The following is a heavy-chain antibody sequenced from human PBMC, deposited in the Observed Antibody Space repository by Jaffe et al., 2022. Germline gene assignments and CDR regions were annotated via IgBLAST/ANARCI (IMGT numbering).Heavy chain of an antibody. CDR3: ARGFGWWRGSYYFDY. CDR1: GGSFSGYY. V-gene: IGHV4-34*01. Sequence: QVQLQQWGAGLLKPSETLSLTCAVYGGSFSGYYWSWIRQPPGKGLEWIGEINHSGSTNYNPSLKSRVTISVDTSKNQFSLKLSSVTAADTAVYYCARGFGWWRGSYYFDYWGQGTLVTVSS. CDR2: INHSGST. J-gene: IGHJ4*02. D-gene: IGHD2-15*01.